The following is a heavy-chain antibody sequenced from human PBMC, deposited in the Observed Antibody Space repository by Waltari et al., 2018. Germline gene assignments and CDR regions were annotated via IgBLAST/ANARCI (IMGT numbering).Heavy chain of an antibody. CDR3: AKAGCTSCYNPLVDY. CDR2: IRSDGSNK. Sequence: VQLVESGGGVVEPGGSQRLSCAASGFTFIRYVMSWVRQAPGKGLEWGAFIRSDGSNKYYADSVKGRFTISRDNSKNTLYLQMNSLRTEDAAVYYCAKAGCTSCYNPLVDYWGQGTLVTVSP. V-gene: IGHV3-30*02. CDR1: GFTFIRYV. J-gene: IGHJ4*02. D-gene: IGHD2-2*02.